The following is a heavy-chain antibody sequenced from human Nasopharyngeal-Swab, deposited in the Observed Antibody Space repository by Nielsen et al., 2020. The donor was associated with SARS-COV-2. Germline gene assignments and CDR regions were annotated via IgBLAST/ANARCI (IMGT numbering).Heavy chain of an antibody. CDR3: ARGEVGVVVVNGGYYYMDV. D-gene: IGHD3-22*01. CDR1: GGSFSGYY. Sequence: SETLSLTCAVYGGSFSGYYWSWILPPPGKGLEWIGEINHSGSTNYNPSLKRRVTISVDTSKHQFSLKLSSVTAADTAVYYCARGEVGVVVVNGGYYYMDVWGKGTTVTVSS. CDR2: INHSGST. J-gene: IGHJ6*03. V-gene: IGHV4-34*01.